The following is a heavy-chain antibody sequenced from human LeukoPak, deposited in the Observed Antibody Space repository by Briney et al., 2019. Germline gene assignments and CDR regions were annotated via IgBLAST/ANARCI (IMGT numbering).Heavy chain of an antibody. CDR1: CGPISSSSYY. CDR2: IYYSGST. Sequence: PSETLSLTCTVSCGPISSSSYYWGWLRQPPGPGLEWIGSIYYSGSTYYNPSLKSRVTISVDTSKNQLSLKLSSVTAADTAVYYCARQNSGFIAAAGRFGYWGQGTLVTVSS. D-gene: IGHD6-13*01. CDR3: ARQNSGFIAAAGRFGY. V-gene: IGHV4-39*01. J-gene: IGHJ4*02.